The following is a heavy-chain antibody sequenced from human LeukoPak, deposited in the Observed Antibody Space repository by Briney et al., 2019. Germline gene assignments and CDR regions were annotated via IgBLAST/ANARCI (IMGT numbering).Heavy chain of an antibody. Sequence: PSQTLSLTCAVSGGSIGTGGYSWSWIRQPPGKGLEWIVYVYRSGNAFPNPSLKSRVTMSVDGSRNQFSLRLGSVTAADTAVYYCARRVTYHYDSRGYYFDYWGQGILVTVSS. V-gene: IGHV4-30-2*01. J-gene: IGHJ4*02. D-gene: IGHD3-22*01. CDR1: GGSIGTGGYS. CDR2: VYRSGNA. CDR3: ARRVTYHYDSRGYYFDY.